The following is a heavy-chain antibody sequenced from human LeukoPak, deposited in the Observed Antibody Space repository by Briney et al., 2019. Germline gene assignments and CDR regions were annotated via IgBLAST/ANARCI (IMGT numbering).Heavy chain of an antibody. CDR2: ISSSSSYI. V-gene: IGHV3-21*01. Sequence: GGSLRLSCAASGLTFSSYSMNWVRQAPGKGLEWVSSISSSSSYIYYADSVKGRFTISRDNAKNSLYLQMNSLRAEDTAVYYCARAKYSSGWNDAFDIWGQGTMVTVSS. CDR3: ARAKYSSGWNDAFDI. J-gene: IGHJ3*02. D-gene: IGHD6-19*01. CDR1: GLTFSSYS.